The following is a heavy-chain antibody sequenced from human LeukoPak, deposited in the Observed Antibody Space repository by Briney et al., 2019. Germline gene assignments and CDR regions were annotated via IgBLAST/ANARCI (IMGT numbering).Heavy chain of an antibody. CDR3: ARLHYGGNYGYYYYYMDV. Sequence: SETLSLTCTVSGYSISSGYYWGWIRQPPGKGLEWIGSIYHSGSTYYNPSLKSRVTISVDTSKNQFSLKLSSVTAADTAVYYCARLHYGGNYGYYYYYMDVWGKGTTVTISS. CDR2: IYHSGST. CDR1: GYSISSGYY. V-gene: IGHV4-38-2*02. J-gene: IGHJ6*03. D-gene: IGHD4-23*01.